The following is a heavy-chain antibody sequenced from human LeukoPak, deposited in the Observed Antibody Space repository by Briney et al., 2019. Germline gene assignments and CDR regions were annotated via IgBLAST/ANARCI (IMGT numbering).Heavy chain of an antibody. CDR3: AKAKYYYDSSGYYYPYYYYYMDV. J-gene: IGHJ6*03. CDR1: GFTFSSYS. D-gene: IGHD3-22*01. V-gene: IGHV3-48*01. CDR2: ISSSSSTI. Sequence: GGSLRLSCAASGFTFSSYSMNWVRQAPGKGLEWVSYISSSSSTIYYADSVKGRFTISRDNAKNSLYLQMNSLRAEDTAVYYCAKAKYYYDSSGYYYPYYYYYMDVWGKGTTVTISS.